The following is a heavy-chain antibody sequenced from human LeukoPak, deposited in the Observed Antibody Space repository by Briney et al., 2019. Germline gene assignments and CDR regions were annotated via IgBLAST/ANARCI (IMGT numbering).Heavy chain of an antibody. CDR1: GFTVSSNY. D-gene: IGHD3-3*01. CDR2: IYSGGST. J-gene: IGHJ4*02. V-gene: IGHV3-66*01. CDR3: ARATFNHDFWSGYFYY. Sequence: PGGSLRPSCAASGFTVSSNYMSWVRQAPGKGLEWVSVIYSGGSTYYADSVKGRFTISRDNSKNTLYLQMNSLRAEDTAVYYCARATFNHDFWSGYFYYWGQGTLVTVSS.